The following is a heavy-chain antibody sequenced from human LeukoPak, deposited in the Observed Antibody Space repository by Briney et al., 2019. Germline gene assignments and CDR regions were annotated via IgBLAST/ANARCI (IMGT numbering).Heavy chain of an antibody. CDR3: AREGGHDYGDYVLDY. D-gene: IGHD4-17*01. V-gene: IGHV3-21*01. J-gene: IGHJ4*02. CDR2: ISSSSSYI. CDR1: GFTFSSYS. Sequence: GGSLRLSCAASGFTFSSYSMNWVRQAPGKGLEWVSSISSSSSYIYYAGSVKGRFTISRDNAKNSLYLQMNSLRAEDTAVYYCAREGGHDYGDYVLDYWGQGTLVTVSS.